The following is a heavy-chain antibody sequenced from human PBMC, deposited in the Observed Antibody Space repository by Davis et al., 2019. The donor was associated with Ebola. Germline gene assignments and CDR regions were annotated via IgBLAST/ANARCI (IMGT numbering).Heavy chain of an antibody. CDR2: TNSDGSIT. CDR3: AKTPPYTSGWYGSFDN. Sequence: GESLKISCAASGFTFSSNWMHWVRQAPGKGLVWVSRTNSDGSITSYADSVKGRFTISRDNAKNTLYLQMNSLRAEDTAVYYCAKTPPYTSGWYGSFDNWGQGTLVTVSS. J-gene: IGHJ4*02. D-gene: IGHD6-19*01. CDR1: GFTFSSNW. V-gene: IGHV3-74*01.